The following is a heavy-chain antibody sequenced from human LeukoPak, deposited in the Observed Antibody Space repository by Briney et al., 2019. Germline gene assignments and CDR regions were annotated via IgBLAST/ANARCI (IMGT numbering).Heavy chain of an antibody. CDR3: ARDLKSGSTFQHHYGVDV. D-gene: IGHD5-12*01. CDR1: GFTFSSYG. Sequence: GGSLRLSCAASGFTFSSYGMHWVRQAPGKGLEWVAVIWYDGTNKNYADSVKGRFTISIDNSKNMLYLQMDSLRAEDTAVYFCARDLKSGSTFQHHYGVDVWGQGTTVTVSS. V-gene: IGHV3-33*01. J-gene: IGHJ6*02. CDR2: IWYDGTNK.